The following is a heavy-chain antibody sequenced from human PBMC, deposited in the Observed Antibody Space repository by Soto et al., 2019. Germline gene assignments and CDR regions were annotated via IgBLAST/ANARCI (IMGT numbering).Heavy chain of an antibody. CDR2: IYHSGST. D-gene: IGHD3-10*01. J-gene: IGHJ4*02. CDR1: GYSISSGYY. Sequence: SETLSLTCAVSGYSISSGYYWGWIRQPPGKGLEWIGSIYHSGSTYYNPSLKSRVTISVDTSKNQFSLKLSSVTAADTAVYYCASLNPYGSGTYYFDYWGQGTLVTVSS. V-gene: IGHV4-38-2*01. CDR3: ASLNPYGSGTYYFDY.